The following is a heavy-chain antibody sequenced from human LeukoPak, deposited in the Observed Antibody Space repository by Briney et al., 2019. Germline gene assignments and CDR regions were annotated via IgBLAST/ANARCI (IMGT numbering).Heavy chain of an antibody. CDR1: GYTFTSYG. V-gene: IGHV1-18*01. Sequence: GASVKVSCKASGYTFTSYGISWVRQPPGQGLEWMGWISAYNGNTNYEQKLQGRVTVTTDTSTSTAYMELRSLRSDDTAGYCCARVEVDCSGGSCGGNYFDYWGQGTLVTVSS. CDR3: ARVEVDCSGGSCGGNYFDY. D-gene: IGHD2-15*01. CDR2: ISAYNGNT. J-gene: IGHJ4*02.